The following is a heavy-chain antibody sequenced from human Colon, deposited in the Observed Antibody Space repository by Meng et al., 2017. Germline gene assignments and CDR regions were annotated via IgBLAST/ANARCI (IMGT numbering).Heavy chain of an antibody. Sequence: GGSLRLSCAASGFTFSSYAMHWVRQAPGKGLEWVAVISYDGSNKYYADSVKGRFTISRDNSKNTLYLQMNSLRAEDTAVYYCARDRITMVRGVIRGWYFDLWGRGTLVTGSS. D-gene: IGHD3-10*01. J-gene: IGHJ2*01. V-gene: IGHV3-30*04. CDR1: GFTFSSYA. CDR3: ARDRITMVRGVIRGWYFDL. CDR2: ISYDGSNK.